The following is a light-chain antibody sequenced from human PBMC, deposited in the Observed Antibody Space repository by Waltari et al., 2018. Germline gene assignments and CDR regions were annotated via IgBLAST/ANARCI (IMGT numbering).Light chain of an antibody. CDR2: AAS. V-gene: IGKV1-8*01. CDR3: QQYYDYLRT. Sequence: AIRMTQSPSSLSASTGDRVTITCRASQSVSTYLAWYQQKPGKAPKLLIYAASTLQRGVRSRFSGSGSGTDFTLSISCLQSEDFATYYCQQYYDYLRTFGQGTKVEIK. CDR1: QSVSTY. J-gene: IGKJ1*01.